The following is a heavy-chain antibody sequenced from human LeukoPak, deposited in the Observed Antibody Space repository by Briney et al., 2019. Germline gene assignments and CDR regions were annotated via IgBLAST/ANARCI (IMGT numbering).Heavy chain of an antibody. D-gene: IGHD3-9*01. CDR3: AKGDYDILTGYYSD. V-gene: IGHV1-18*01. J-gene: IGHJ4*02. Sequence: ASVKVSCKASGYTSTSYGISWVRQAPGQGLEWMGWISAYNGNTNYAQKLQGRVTMTTDTSTSTAYMELRSLRSDDTAVYYCAKGDYDILTGYYSDWGQGTLVTVSS. CDR2: ISAYNGNT. CDR1: GYTSTSYG.